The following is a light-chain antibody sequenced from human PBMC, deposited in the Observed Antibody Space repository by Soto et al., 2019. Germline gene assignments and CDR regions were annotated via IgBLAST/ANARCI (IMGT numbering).Light chain of an antibody. CDR2: EVT. V-gene: IGLV2-14*01. Sequence: QSLLTQPASVSGSPGQSITISCTGTSSDVGGHNYVSWYQHYPGKAPKLMIYEVTNRPSGVSDRFSGSKSGNTASLTISGLQPEDEADYYCSSYTSSHTHMYVVGRGTKVTVL. CDR1: SSDVGGHNY. J-gene: IGLJ1*01. CDR3: SSYTSSHTHMYV.